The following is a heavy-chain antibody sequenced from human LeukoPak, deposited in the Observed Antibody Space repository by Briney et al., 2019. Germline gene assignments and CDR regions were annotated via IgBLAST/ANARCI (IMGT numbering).Heavy chain of an antibody. V-gene: IGHV3-30*04. Sequence: GRSLRLSCAASGFTFSSYAMHWVRQAPGKGLEWVAVISYDGSNKYYADSVKGRFTISRDNSKNTLYLQMNSLRAEDTAVYYCARGYCSGGSCSRSGGLDVWGKGTTVTVSA. CDR3: ARGYCSGGSCSRSGGLDV. D-gene: IGHD2-15*01. J-gene: IGHJ6*04. CDR2: ISYDGSNK. CDR1: GFTFSSYA.